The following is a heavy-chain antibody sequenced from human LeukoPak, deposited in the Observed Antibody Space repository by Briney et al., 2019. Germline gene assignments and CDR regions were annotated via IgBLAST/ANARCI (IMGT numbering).Heavy chain of an antibody. CDR2: ISSSGST. CDR3: ARGVVAAPQTVDY. J-gene: IGHJ4*02. V-gene: IGHV4-61*02. Sequence: PSETLSLTCTVSGDSISSGDYYWSWIRQPAGKGLEWIGRISSSGSTNYNPSLKSRVTISVDTSKNQFSLKLNSVSAADTAVYYCARGVVAAPQTVDYWGQGTLVTVSS. CDR1: GDSISSGDYY. D-gene: IGHD2-15*01.